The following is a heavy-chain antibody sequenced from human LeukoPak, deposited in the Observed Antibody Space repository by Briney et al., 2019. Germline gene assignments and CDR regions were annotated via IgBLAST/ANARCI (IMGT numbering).Heavy chain of an antibody. CDR2: INPNSGGT. CDR1: GYTFTGYY. D-gene: IGHD3-22*01. V-gene: IGHV1-2*06. Sequence: ASVKVSCKASGYTFTGYYMHWVRQAPGQGLEWMGRINPNSGGTNYAQKFQGRVTMTRDTSISTAYMELSRLRSDDTAVYYCARDAVSLNYYDSSGYFPWGQGTMATVSS. CDR3: ARDAVSLNYYDSSGYFP. J-gene: IGHJ3*01.